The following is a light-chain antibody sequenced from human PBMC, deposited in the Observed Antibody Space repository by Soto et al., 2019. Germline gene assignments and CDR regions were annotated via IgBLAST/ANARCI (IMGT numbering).Light chain of an antibody. V-gene: IGLV2-11*01. CDR2: DLS. J-gene: IGLJ1*01. Sequence: QSVLTQPRSVSGSPGQSVTISCTGTSSDVGGYNYVSWYQQHPGKAPKLMIYDLSKRPSGVPDRFSGSKSGNTASLTISGLHAEDEADYYCCSYAGSYTYYVFGTGTKLTVL. CDR1: SSDVGGYNY. CDR3: CSYAGSYTYYV.